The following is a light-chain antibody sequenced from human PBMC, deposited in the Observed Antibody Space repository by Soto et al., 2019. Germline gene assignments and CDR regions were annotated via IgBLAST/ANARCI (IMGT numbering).Light chain of an antibody. CDR1: SSDVGGYNY. V-gene: IGLV2-14*03. Sequence: QSALTQPASVSGSPGQSITISCTGTSSDVGGYNYVSWYQQHPGNAPKLMIYDVSNRPSGVSNRFSGSKSGNTASLTISGLQADDEADYYCGSYASSSTVIFGGGTKLTVL. J-gene: IGLJ2*01. CDR3: GSYASSSTVI. CDR2: DVS.